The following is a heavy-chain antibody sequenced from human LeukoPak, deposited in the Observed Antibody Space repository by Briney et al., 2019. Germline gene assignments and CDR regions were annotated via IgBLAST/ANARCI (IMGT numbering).Heavy chain of an antibody. CDR2: IKQDGSEK. V-gene: IGHV3-7*01. CDR1: GFTFSSYW. D-gene: IGHD1-26*01. CDR3: ARDQGDSEGGASDY. Sequence: GGSLRLSCAASGFTFSSYWMSWVRQAPGKGLKWVANIKQDGSEKYYVDSVKGRFTISRDNAKNSLYLQMNSLRAEDTAVYYCARDQGDSEGGASDYWGQGTLVTVSS. J-gene: IGHJ4*02.